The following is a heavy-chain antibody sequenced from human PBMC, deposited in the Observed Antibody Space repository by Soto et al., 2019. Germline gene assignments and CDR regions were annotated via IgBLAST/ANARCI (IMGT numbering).Heavy chain of an antibody. CDR2: ISAYNGNT. D-gene: IGHD3-22*01. CDR1: GYTFTSYG. CDR3: ARAPYYYDSSGYYNGEAFDI. Sequence: QVQLVQSGAEVKKPGASVKVSCKASGYTFTSYGISWVRQAPGQGLEWMGWISAYNGNTNYAQKLQGRVTMTTDTSTSTDYMELRSLRSDDTAVYYCARAPYYYDSSGYYNGEAFDIWGQGTMVTVSS. V-gene: IGHV1-18*04. J-gene: IGHJ3*02.